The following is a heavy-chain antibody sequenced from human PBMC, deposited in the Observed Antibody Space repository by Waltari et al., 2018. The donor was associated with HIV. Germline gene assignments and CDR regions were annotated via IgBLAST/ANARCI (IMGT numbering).Heavy chain of an antibody. J-gene: IGHJ4*02. CDR1: GFTFSSYA. CDR2: IFGDGGST. CDR3: AKGTLNPLTTDY. Sequence: EVQLLESGGGLVQPGGSLILSCAGSGFTFSSYAMTWVRQAPGKGLEWVSAIFGDGGSTFYADSVKGRFTISRDNSKNTLYLQMNSLRAEDTAVYYCAKGTLNPLTTDYWGQGTLVTVSS. V-gene: IGHV3-23*01. D-gene: IGHD4-17*01.